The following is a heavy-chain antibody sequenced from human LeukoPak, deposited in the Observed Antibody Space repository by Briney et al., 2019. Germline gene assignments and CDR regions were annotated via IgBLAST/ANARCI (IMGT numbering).Heavy chain of an antibody. CDR2: ISYDGSNK. V-gene: IGHV3-30*03. Sequence: PGGSLRLSCAASGFTFSSYGMHWVRQAPGKGLEWVAVISYDGSNKYYADSVKGRFTISRDNSKNTLYLQMNSLRAEDTAVYYCATLGITMVRGATGVEYWGQGTLVTVSS. CDR3: ATLGITMVRGATGVEY. CDR1: GFTFSSYG. D-gene: IGHD3-10*01. J-gene: IGHJ4*02.